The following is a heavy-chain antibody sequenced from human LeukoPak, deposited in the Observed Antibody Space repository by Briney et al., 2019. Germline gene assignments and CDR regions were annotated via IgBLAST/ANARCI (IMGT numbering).Heavy chain of an antibody. V-gene: IGHV4-34*01. J-gene: IGHJ4*02. CDR1: GASFSDSY. CDR2: INNSGST. Sequence: SETLSLTCAVYGASFSDSYWSWIRQSPEKGLEWIGEINNSGSTSYNPSLNSRVIMSVDRSKNQFSLRLTSVTAADTAVYYCARGRYGPRLGNWGQGTLVTLSS. D-gene: IGHD3-16*01. CDR3: ARGRYGPRLGN.